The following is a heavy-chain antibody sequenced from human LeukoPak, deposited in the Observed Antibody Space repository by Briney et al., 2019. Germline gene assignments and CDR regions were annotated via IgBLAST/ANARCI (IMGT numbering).Heavy chain of an antibody. CDR3: ARDDGAPSYYDILTGYYPEAFDI. D-gene: IGHD3-9*01. V-gene: IGHV1-18*01. Sequence: ASVKVSCKASDYTFTSYGISWVRQAPGQGLEWMGWISAYNGNTNYAQKLQGRVTMTTDTSTSTAYMELRSLRSNDTAVYYCARDDGAPSYYDILTGYYPEAFDIWGQGTMVTVSS. J-gene: IGHJ3*02. CDR2: ISAYNGNT. CDR1: DYTFTSYG.